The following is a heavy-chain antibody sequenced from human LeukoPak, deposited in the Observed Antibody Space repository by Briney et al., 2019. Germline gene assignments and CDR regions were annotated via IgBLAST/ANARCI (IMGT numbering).Heavy chain of an antibody. V-gene: IGHV3-33*06. Sequence: GGSLRLSCTASGFTFTYYGMHWVRQAPGKGLEWVAIIWYDGSNKYYVDSGNGRFTISRDNSKNTVYLKMNSLRAEDTDVYYCAKDSGYAFDIWGQGTMVTVSS. CDR3: AKDSGYAFDI. CDR2: IWYDGSNK. J-gene: IGHJ3*02. CDR1: GFTFTYYG. D-gene: IGHD3-10*01.